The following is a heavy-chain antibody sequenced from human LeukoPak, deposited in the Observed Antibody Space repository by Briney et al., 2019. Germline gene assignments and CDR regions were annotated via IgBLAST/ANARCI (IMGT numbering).Heavy chain of an antibody. V-gene: IGHV4-34*01. J-gene: IGHJ4*03. CDR1: GVCFIRYY. CDR3: ARGATISETGYFDF. Sequence: PAETLSLTCAVYGVCFIRYYWSWIRQSPEKGLEWIAEVDHRGDTNYNPSVKSRVTISVDTSKNQFSLKVRSLSAADTAVYYCARGATISETGYFDFWGQGTLVTVSS. D-gene: IGHD5-24*01. CDR2: VDHRGDT.